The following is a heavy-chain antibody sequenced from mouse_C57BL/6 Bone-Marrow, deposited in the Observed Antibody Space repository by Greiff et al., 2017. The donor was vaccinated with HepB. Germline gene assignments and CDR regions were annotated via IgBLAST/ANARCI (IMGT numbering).Heavy chain of an antibody. J-gene: IGHJ3*01. CDR1: GFTFSDYG. CDR3: ASQGADWDWFAY. D-gene: IGHD4-1*01. Sequence: EVKLVESGGGLVQPGGSLKLSCAASGFTFSDYGMAWVRQAPRKGPEWVAFISNLAYSIYYADTVTGRFTISRENAKNTLYLEMSSLRSEDTAMYYCASQGADWDWFAYWGQGTLVTVSA. V-gene: IGHV5-15*04. CDR2: ISNLAYSI.